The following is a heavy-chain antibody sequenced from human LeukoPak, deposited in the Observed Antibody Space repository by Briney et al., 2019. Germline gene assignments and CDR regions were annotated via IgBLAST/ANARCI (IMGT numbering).Heavy chain of an antibody. D-gene: IGHD3-3*01. J-gene: IGHJ4*02. Sequence: PSETLSLTCTVSGGSISSYYWSWVRQAPGKGLEWVSITYSGGSTYYADSVKGRFTISRDNSKNTLYLQMNSLRAEDTAVYYCARGGEIFSLDYWGQGTLVTVSS. CDR3: ARGGEIFSLDY. CDR2: TYSGGST. V-gene: IGHV3-66*01. CDR1: GGSISSYY.